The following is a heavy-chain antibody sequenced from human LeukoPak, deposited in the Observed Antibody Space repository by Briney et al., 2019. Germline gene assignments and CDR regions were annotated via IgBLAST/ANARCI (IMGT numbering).Heavy chain of an antibody. D-gene: IGHD3-9*01. V-gene: IGHV4-59*01. CDR2: LDYSGST. CDR1: GGSIGSYY. Sequence: SETLSVTCTVSGGSIGSYYWSWIRQPPGPGLEWIGYLDYSGSTNYNPSLKSRVTISVDTSKNQFSLKLSSVTAADTAVYYCARTAGGLRYFWGSTWFDPWGQGTLVTVSS. CDR3: ARTAGGLRYFWGSTWFDP. J-gene: IGHJ5*02.